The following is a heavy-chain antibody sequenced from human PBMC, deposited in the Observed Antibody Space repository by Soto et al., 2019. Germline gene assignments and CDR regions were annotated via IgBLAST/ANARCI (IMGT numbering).Heavy chain of an antibody. D-gene: IGHD2-15*01. CDR3: AREHLLSVKCSDTFSDP. CDR2: INIGNGNT. CDR1: GYPFIYYP. J-gene: IGHJ5*02. V-gene: IGHV1-3*04. Sequence: ASVNGACKAAGYPFIYYPIHWVRQAPGQGLEWVGWINIGNGNTESSQKFQGRVTITTDTSASTAYMELRSLTSEDTAVYYCAREHLLSVKCSDTFSDPRG.